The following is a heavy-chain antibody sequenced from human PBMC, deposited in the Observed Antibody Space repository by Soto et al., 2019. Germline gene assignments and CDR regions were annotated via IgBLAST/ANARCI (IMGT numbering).Heavy chain of an antibody. V-gene: IGHV4-39*01. CDR1: GGSISSSSYY. Sequence: SETLSLTCTVSGGSISSSSYYWGWIRQPPGKGLEWIGSIYYSGSTYYNPSLKSRVTISVDTSKNQFSLKLSFVTAADTAVYYCASGKTTVTTHGMDVWGQGTTVTVSS. D-gene: IGHD4-17*01. CDR3: ASGKTTVTTHGMDV. CDR2: IYYSGST. J-gene: IGHJ6*02.